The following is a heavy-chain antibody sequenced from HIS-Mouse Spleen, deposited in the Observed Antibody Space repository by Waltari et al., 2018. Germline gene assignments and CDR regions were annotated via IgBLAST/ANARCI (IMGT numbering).Heavy chain of an antibody. CDR3: ARDFHDFWSGYYGGDKKHDAFDI. Sequence: QVQLQESGPGLVKPSETLSLTCTVSGGSISSYYWSWIRQPAGKGLEWIGRIYTSGSTNYNPALKSRVTMAVDRSKNQCSLKLSSVTAADTAVYYCARDFHDFWSGYYGGDKKHDAFDIWGQGTMVTVSS. CDR1: GGSISSYY. D-gene: IGHD3-3*01. CDR2: IYTSGST. V-gene: IGHV4-4*07. J-gene: IGHJ3*02.